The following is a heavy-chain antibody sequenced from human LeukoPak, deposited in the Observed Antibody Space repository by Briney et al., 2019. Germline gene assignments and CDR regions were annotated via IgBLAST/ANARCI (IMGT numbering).Heavy chain of an antibody. V-gene: IGHV1-2*02. CDR3: AKVRDRLSSFYPAA. J-gene: IGHJ4*02. CDR2: INPHSGGR. D-gene: IGHD6-13*01. Sequence: ASVKVSCKASGYTFTDYFIHWVRQAPGQGLEWMGWINPHSGGRNSAQKFQGRVTMTRDTSITTAYLELSGLTSDDTAMYYCAKVRDRLSSFYPAAWGRGTLVTVSS. CDR1: GYTFTDYF.